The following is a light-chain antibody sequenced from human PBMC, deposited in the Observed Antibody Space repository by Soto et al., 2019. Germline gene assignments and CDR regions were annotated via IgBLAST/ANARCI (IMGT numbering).Light chain of an antibody. CDR3: KSYATSSVV. V-gene: IGLV6-57*01. CDR1: SGSIASNY. Sequence: NFMLTQPHSVSESPGKTVTISCTRSSGSIASNYVQWYQQRPGSSPTTVIYGDNQRPSGVPDRFSGSIDSSSNTASLTISGLKTEDEADYYCKSYATSSVVFGGGTKVTVL. CDR2: GDN. J-gene: IGLJ2*01.